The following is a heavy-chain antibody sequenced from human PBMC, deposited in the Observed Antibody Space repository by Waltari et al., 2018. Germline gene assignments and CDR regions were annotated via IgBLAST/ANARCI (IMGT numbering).Heavy chain of an antibody. CDR3: AKPPYSSGTYTYFDY. D-gene: IGHD3-10*01. CDR1: GFTFSSCA. V-gene: IGHV3-23*01. J-gene: IGHJ4*02. Sequence: VQLLESGGGLVQPGGSLSLSCAASGFTFSSCAISWVRQAPGKGLEWVSAISGSGGTTYYADSVKGRFTVSRDNSKNTLYLQMNSLRAEDTAVYYCAKPPYSSGTYTYFDYWGQGTLVTVSS. CDR2: ISGSGGTT.